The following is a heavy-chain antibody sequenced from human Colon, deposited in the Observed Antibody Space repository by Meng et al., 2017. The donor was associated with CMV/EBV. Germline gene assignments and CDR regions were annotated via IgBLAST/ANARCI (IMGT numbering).Heavy chain of an antibody. CDR3: TRAILGPIIGEFEY. D-gene: IGHD3-10*01. V-gene: IGHV3-21*06. CDR2: ISKTSSFI. J-gene: IGHJ4*02. Sequence: SCVGSGFIFGSYTMNWVRHAPGKGLEWVASISKTSSFINYADSVKGRFTISRDNAMNTLHLQMNSLRVEDTAVYYCTRAILGPIIGEFEYWGQGTLVTVSS. CDR1: GFIFGSYT.